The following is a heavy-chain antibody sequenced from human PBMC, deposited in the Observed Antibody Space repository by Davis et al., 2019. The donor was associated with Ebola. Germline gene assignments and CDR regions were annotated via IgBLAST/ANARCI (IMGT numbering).Heavy chain of an antibody. CDR2: ISGSGGST. J-gene: IGHJ4*02. CDR3: AKGDTVVTPDY. D-gene: IGHD4-23*01. CDR1: GFTFSSYA. V-gene: IGHV3-23*01. Sequence: GESLKISCAASGFTFSSYAMSWVRQAPGKGLEWVSAISGSGGSTYYADSVKGRFTISRDNSKNTLYLQMNSLRAEDTAVYYCAKGDTVVTPDYWGQGILVTVSS.